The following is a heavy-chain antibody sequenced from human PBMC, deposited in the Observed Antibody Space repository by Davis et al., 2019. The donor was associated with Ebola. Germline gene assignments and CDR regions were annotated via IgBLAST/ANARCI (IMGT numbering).Heavy chain of an antibody. CDR3: ARLRFVVVVAATPGEGRFDP. D-gene: IGHD2-15*01. V-gene: IGHV5-51*01. Sequence: PGGSLRLSCKGSGYSFTSYWIGWVRQMPGKGLEWMGIIYPGDSDTRYSPSFQGQVTISADKSISTAYLQWSSLKASDTAMYYCARLRFVVVVAATPGEGRFDPWGQGTLVTVSS. J-gene: IGHJ5*02. CDR1: GYSFTSYW. CDR2: IYPGDSDT.